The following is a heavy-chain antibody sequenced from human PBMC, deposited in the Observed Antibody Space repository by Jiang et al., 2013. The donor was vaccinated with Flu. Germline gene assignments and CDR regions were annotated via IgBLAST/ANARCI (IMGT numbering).Heavy chain of an antibody. CDR2: MNPNSGNT. J-gene: IGHJ4*02. Sequence: LEWMGWMNPNSGNTGYAQKFQGRVTMTRNTSISTAYMELSSLRSEDTAVYYCARGVGAKVSRVYWGQGTLVTVSS. CDR3: ARGVGAKVSRVY. D-gene: IGHD1-26*01. V-gene: IGHV1-8*01.